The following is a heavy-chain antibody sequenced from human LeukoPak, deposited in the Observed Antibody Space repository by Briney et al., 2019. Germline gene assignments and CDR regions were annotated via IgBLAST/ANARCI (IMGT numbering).Heavy chain of an antibody. Sequence: GGSLRLSCAASGFTFSSYDMHWVRQATGKGLEWVSAIGTAGDTYYPGSVKGRFTISRENAKNSLYLQMNSLRAGDTAVYYCARAGYYDSSGYDAFDIWGQGTMVAVSS. V-gene: IGHV3-13*01. CDR2: IGTAGDT. J-gene: IGHJ3*02. CDR1: GFTFSSYD. CDR3: ARAGYYDSSGYDAFDI. D-gene: IGHD3-22*01.